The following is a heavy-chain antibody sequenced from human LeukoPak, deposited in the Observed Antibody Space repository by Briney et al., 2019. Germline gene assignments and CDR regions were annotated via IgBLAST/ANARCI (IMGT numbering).Heavy chain of an antibody. CDR3: ARDWLVGATPPYYFDY. J-gene: IGHJ4*02. D-gene: IGHD1-26*01. V-gene: IGHV3-21*01. Sequence: SGGSLRLSCAASGLTFDDYAMHWVRQAPGKGLEWVSSINGLSNYIDYADSVKGRFTISRDNAKNSLYLQMNSLRAEDTAVYYCARDWLVGATPPYYFDYWGQGTLVTVSS. CDR1: GLTFDDYA. CDR2: INGLSNYI.